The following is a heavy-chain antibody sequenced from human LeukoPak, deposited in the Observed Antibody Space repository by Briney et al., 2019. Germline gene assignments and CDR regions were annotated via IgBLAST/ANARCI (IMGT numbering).Heavy chain of an antibody. CDR1: GFTFSSFG. D-gene: IGHD5-12*01. Sequence: PGGSLRLSCAASGFTFSSFGMHWVRQAPGKGLEWVANIKPDGGEKYYADSVKGRFTISRDNAKISMYLQMNSLRADDTAVYYCARDHTGYEYGSFTYHYQYMDVWGKGTTVTVSS. CDR2: IKPDGGEK. CDR3: ARDHTGYEYGSFTYHYQYMDV. J-gene: IGHJ6*03. V-gene: IGHV3-7*01.